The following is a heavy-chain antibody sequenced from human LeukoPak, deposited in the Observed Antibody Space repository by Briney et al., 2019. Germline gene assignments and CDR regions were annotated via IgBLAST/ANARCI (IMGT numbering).Heavy chain of an antibody. CDR3: AKDAGDYHSSELRSPFDY. CDR2: ISGSGGST. V-gene: IGHV3-23*01. J-gene: IGHJ4*02. Sequence: GGSLRLSCAVSGFTFSSYAMSWVRQAPGKGLEWGAAISGSGGSTYYADSVKGRFTISRDNSNNTLYLHMNRLRAEDTAVYYCAKDAGDYHSSELRSPFDYWGQGTLVTVSS. CDR1: GFTFSSYA. D-gene: IGHD3-22*01.